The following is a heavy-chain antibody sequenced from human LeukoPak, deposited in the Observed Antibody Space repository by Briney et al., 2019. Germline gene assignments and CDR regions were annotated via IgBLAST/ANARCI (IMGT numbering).Heavy chain of an antibody. D-gene: IGHD5-12*01. CDR2: INHSGST. V-gene: IGHV4-39*07. CDR3: ARGRHRGLRLIATLGDFDY. CDR1: GGSISSSSYY. Sequence: SETLSLTCTVSGGSISSSSYYWGWIRQPPGKGLEWIGEINHSGSTNYNPSLKSRVTISVDTSKNQFSLKLSSVTAADTAVYYCARGRHRGLRLIATLGDFDYWGQGTLVTVSS. J-gene: IGHJ4*02.